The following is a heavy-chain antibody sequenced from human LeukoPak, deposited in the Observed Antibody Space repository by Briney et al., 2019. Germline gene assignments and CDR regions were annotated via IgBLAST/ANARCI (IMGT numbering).Heavy chain of an antibody. J-gene: IGHJ3*02. CDR2: ISSSGSTI. Sequence: PGGSLRLSCAASGFTFSSYEMNWVRQAPGKGLEWVSYISSSGSTIYYADSVKGRFTISRDNSKNTLYLQMNSLRAEDTAVYYCAKGEGYCTNGVCYDDAFDIWGQGTMVTVSS. CDR3: AKGEGYCTNGVCYDDAFDI. CDR1: GFTFSSYE. D-gene: IGHD2-8*01. V-gene: IGHV3-48*03.